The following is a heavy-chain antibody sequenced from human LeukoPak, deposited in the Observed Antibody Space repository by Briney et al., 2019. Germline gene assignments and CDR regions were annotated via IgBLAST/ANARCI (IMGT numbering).Heavy chain of an antibody. CDR3: ARSKKLEPPPLY. Sequence: PGGSLRLSCAASGFTFSSYWMHWVRQAPGKGLVWVSRINSDGSSTSYADSVKGRFTISRDNAKNTLYLQMNSLRAEDTAVYYCARSKKLEPPPLYWGQGTLVTVSS. J-gene: IGHJ4*02. D-gene: IGHD1-14*01. CDR2: INSDGSST. CDR1: GFTFSSYW. V-gene: IGHV3-74*01.